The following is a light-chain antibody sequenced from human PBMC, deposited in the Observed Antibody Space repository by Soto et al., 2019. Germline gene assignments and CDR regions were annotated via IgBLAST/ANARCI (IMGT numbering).Light chain of an antibody. CDR3: QHYNSYSEA. V-gene: IGKV1-5*03. CDR1: QTISSW. Sequence: DLQMTRSPSSLSASLGDRVTITCRASQTISSWLAWYQQKPGKALTLLIYKASTLKSGVPSRFSGSGSGTEFTLTISSLQPDDFATYYCQHYNSYSEAFGQGTKVDIK. J-gene: IGKJ1*01. CDR2: KAS.